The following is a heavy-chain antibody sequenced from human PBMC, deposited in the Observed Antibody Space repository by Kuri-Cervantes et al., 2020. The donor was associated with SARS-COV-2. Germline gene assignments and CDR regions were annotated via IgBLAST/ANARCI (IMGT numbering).Heavy chain of an antibody. CDR3: ARDRSRITIFGVVTRYGMDV. J-gene: IGHJ6*02. D-gene: IGHD3-3*01. V-gene: IGHV3-48*01. CDR1: GFTFSSYG. CDR2: ISSSSSTI. Sequence: ETLSLTCAASGFTFSSYGMHWVRQAPGKGLEWVSYISSSSSTIYYADSVKGRFTISRDNAKNSLYLQMNSLRAEDTAVYYCARDRSRITIFGVVTRYGMDVWGQGTTVTVSS.